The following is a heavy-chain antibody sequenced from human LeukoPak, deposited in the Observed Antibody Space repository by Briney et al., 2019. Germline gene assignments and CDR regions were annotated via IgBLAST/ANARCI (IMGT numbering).Heavy chain of an antibody. CDR2: ISASGGRT. Sequence: GRSLRLSCAVSGFTFTDYAMNWVRQAPGKGLEWVSAISASGGRTYYADSVKGRFTISRDNSKNTLYLQMSSLRAEDTAIYYCAPGYSRSSYGMDVWGQGTTVTVSS. CDR3: APGYSRSSYGMDV. V-gene: IGHV3-23*01. D-gene: IGHD6-13*01. CDR1: GFTFTDYA. J-gene: IGHJ6*02.